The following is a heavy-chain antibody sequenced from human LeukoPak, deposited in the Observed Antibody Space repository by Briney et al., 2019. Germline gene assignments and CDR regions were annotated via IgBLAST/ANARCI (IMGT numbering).Heavy chain of an antibody. V-gene: IGHV3-23*01. CDR2: ISGSGGST. D-gene: IGHD2-2*01. J-gene: IGHJ4*02. CDR1: GFTLSSYA. CDR3: AKGVVVPAASDY. Sequence: PGGSLRLSCAASGFTLSSYAMSWVRQAPGKGLEWVSDISGSGGSTYYADSVKRRFTISRDNSKNTLYLQMNSLRAEDTAVYYCAKGVVVPAASDYWGQGTLVTVSS.